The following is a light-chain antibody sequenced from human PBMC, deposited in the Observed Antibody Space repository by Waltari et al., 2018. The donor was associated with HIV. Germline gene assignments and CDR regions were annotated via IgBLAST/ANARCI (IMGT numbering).Light chain of an antibody. CDR3: MQRVEFPVT. CDR2: TLS. Sequence: DIVLTQTPLSLPITPGEPASISCRSSQSLLDTFDGNTYFDWYLQKPGQAPRLLIYTLSSRASGVPDRFSGSGSGTNCTLKISSVEAEDVGIYFCMQRVEFPVTFGPGTKLNIK. J-gene: IGKJ3*01. CDR1: QSLLDTFDGNTY. V-gene: IGKV2-40*01.